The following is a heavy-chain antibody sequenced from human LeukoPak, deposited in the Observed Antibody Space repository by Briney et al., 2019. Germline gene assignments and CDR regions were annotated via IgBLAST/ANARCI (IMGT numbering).Heavy chain of an antibody. Sequence: PGGSLRLSCAASGFTSDDYAMHWVRQAPGKGLEWVSAISGSGASTYHADSVKGRFTISRDNSKNTLYLQMNSLRSEDTAVYYCAKAPVEYCSGDICYSLDYWGQGTLVTVSS. J-gene: IGHJ4*02. D-gene: IGHD2-15*01. CDR1: GFTSDDYA. CDR3: AKAPVEYCSGDICYSLDY. CDR2: ISGSGAST. V-gene: IGHV3-23*01.